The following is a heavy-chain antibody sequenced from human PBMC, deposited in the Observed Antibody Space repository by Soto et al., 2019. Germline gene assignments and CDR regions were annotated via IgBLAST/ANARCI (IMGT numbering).Heavy chain of an antibody. CDR2: IIPIFGTA. J-gene: IGHJ4*02. CDR3: ARGYCSGGRCQTPHFDY. D-gene: IGHD2-15*01. V-gene: IGHV1-69*06. Sequence: GASVKVSCKASGGTFSSYAISWVRQAPGQGLEWMGGIIPIFGTANYAQKFQGRVTITADKSTSTAYMELSSLRSEDTAVYYCARGYCSGGRCQTPHFDYWGQGTLVTVSS. CDR1: GGTFSSYA.